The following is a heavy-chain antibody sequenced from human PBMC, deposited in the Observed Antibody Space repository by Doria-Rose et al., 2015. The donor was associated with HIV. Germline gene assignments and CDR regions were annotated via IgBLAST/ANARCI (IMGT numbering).Heavy chain of an antibody. Sequence: SGPVLVKPTETLTLTCTVSGVSLSSPGMGVSWIRQPPGKALEWLANSFADDERSYKTSLKSRLTISRRTSKSQLVLTMTDMDPVDTATYYCARIKSSRWYHKYYFDFWGQGTLVIVSA. J-gene: IGHJ4*02. CDR2: SFADDER. CDR1: GVSLSSPGMG. V-gene: IGHV2-26*01. D-gene: IGHD6-13*01. CDR3: ARIKSSRWYHKYYFDF.